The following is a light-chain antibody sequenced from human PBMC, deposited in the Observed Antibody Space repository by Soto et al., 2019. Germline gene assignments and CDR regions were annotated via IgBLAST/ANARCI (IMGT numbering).Light chain of an antibody. Sequence: EIVLTQSPGTLSLSPGERATLSCRASQSVSSTYLAWYQQKPGQAPRLLIYGASNMATGIPDRFSGSGSGTDFTLTISRLELEDFAVYYCQQYGSSPPTWTFGQGTKVEIK. CDR2: GAS. V-gene: IGKV3-20*01. CDR3: QQYGSSPPTWT. J-gene: IGKJ1*01. CDR1: QSVSSTY.